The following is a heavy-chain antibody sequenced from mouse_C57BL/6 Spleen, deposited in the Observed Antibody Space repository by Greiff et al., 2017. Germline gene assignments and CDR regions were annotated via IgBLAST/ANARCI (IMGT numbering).Heavy chain of an antibody. CDR2: INPNNGGT. V-gene: IGHV1-26*01. Sequence: EVQLQESGPELVKPGASVKISCKASGYTFTDYYMNWVKQSHGKSLEWIGDINPNNGGTSYNQKFKGKATLTVDKSSSTAYMELRSLTSEDSAVYYCARSLSYLEWFAYWGQGTLVTVSA. CDR3: ARSLSYLEWFAY. D-gene: IGHD5-1*01. CDR1: GYTFTDYY. J-gene: IGHJ3*01.